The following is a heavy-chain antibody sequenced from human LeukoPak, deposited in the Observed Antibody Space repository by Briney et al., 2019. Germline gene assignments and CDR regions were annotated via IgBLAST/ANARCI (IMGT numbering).Heavy chain of an antibody. D-gene: IGHD6-13*01. CDR1: GGSMRSGSYY. J-gene: IGHJ4*02. Sequence: PSQTLSLTCTVSGGSMRSGSYYWTWIRQPAGEGLEWIGRIYTTGSTNYDPSLKSRVTVSLDTSKNQFSLKLTSVTAADTAVYYCARDRGRGAAFFDHWGQGTLVTVSS. CDR3: ARDRGRGAAFFDH. V-gene: IGHV4-61*02. CDR2: IYTTGST.